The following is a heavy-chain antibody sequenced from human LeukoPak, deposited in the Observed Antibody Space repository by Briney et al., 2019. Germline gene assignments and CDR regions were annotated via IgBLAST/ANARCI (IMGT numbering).Heavy chain of an antibody. CDR1: GGSISSYY. V-gene: IGHV4-59*01. CDR3: ARDSYSGWSRSGMDV. D-gene: IGHD6-19*01. Sequence: SETLSLTCTVSGGSISSYYWSWIRQPPGKGLEWIGYIYHSGSTNYNPSLKSRVTISVDTSKNQFSLKLSSVTAADTAVYYCARDSYSGWSRSGMDVWGQGTTVTVSS. CDR2: IYHSGST. J-gene: IGHJ6*02.